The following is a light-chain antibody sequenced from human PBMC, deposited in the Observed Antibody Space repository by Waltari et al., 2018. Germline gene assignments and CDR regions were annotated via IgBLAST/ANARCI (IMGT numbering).Light chain of an antibody. V-gene: IGKV1-9*01. Sequence: DIQLTQSPSFLSASVGDRVTITCRASQGISSYLAWYQQKPGKAPNLLIYGASTLQSGVPSRFSGSGSGTEFTLTISSLQPEDFATYYCQQLNSYPITFGKGTRLEIK. CDR2: GAS. J-gene: IGKJ5*01. CDR3: QQLNSYPIT. CDR1: QGISSY.